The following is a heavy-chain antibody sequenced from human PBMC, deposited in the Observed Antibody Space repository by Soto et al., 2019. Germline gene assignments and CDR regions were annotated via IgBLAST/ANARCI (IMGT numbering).Heavy chain of an antibody. V-gene: IGHV1-69*13. J-gene: IGHJ5*01. CDR1: GGTFSSYA. D-gene: IGHD1-26*01. CDR3: ARELEGIVGATTGWFEY. CDR2: IIPIFGTA. Sequence: GASVKVSCKASGGTFSSYAISWVRQAPGQGLEWMGGIIPIFGTANYAQKFQGRVTITADESTSTAYMELSSLRSEDTAVYYCARELEGIVGATTGWFEYWGQGTLVTVSS.